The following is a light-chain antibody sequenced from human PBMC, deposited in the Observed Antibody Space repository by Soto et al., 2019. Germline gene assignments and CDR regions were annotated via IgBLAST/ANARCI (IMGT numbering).Light chain of an antibody. J-gene: IGKJ5*01. Sequence: EIVMTQSPATLSVSPGEGATLSCRASQSISRNLAWYQQKPGQTPRLLIYGASTRATGIPARFSGSGSGTEFTLTISSLQSEDFAVYYCQQYENWLLTFGQGTRLEIK. V-gene: IGKV3-15*01. CDR1: QSISRN. CDR3: QQYENWLLT. CDR2: GAS.